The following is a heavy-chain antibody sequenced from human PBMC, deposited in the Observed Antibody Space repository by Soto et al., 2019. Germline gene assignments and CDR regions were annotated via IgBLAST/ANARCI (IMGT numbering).Heavy chain of an antibody. CDR1: GYTFTSYG. J-gene: IGHJ4*02. CDR3: AILNFASEDY. V-gene: IGHV1-18*04. Sequence: QVQLVQSGAEVKKPGASVKVSCKTSGYTFTSYGISWVRQAPGQGLEWMGWISAYSGDTVYAQKLQGRVRVTAETSTSTAYMELRSLRSDDTAVYYCAILNFASEDYWGQGTLVTVSS. CDR2: ISAYSGDT. D-gene: IGHD3-10*01.